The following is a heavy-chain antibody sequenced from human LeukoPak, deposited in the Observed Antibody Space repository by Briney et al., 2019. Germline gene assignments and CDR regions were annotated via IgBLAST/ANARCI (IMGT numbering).Heavy chain of an antibody. J-gene: IGHJ1*01. V-gene: IGHV3-74*01. Sequence: PGGSLRLSCAASGFSLSENWMHWVRQAPGQGLVWVSRTDEFGRATFYADSVKGRFTISRDDATNTVYLQMNSLRADDTAIYFCTRDLVLGSGSYGHWGQGTLVTVSA. CDR2: TDEFGRAT. CDR3: TRDLVLGSGSYGH. CDR1: GFSLSENW. D-gene: IGHD3-10*01.